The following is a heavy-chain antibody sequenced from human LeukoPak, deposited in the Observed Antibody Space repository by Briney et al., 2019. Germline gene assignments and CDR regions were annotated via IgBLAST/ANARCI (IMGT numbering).Heavy chain of an antibody. CDR2: IYWDDDK. CDR1: GFSLSTSGVG. D-gene: IGHD5-18*01. Sequence: ESGPTLVKPTQTLTLTCTFSGFSLSTSGVGAGWIRQPPGKALEWLALIYWDDDKRYSPSLKSRLTITKDTSKNQVVLTMTNMDPVDTATYYRAHLSAMVARFDYWSQGTLVTVSS. V-gene: IGHV2-5*02. CDR3: AHLSAMVARFDY. J-gene: IGHJ4*02.